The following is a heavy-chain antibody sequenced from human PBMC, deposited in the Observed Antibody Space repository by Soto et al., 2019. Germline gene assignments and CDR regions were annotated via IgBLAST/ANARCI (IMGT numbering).Heavy chain of an antibody. D-gene: IGHD3-9*01. Sequence: GGSPRLACAASGFTCSNYGMHWVRQAPGRGLEWVAVISYDGSTKYYGHSVKGRFTISRDNSKNTLYLQMNSLRAGDTSVYYCANLNHDLLNGRLLGLDFWGQGTLGTVSS. CDR1: GFTCSNYG. J-gene: IGHJ4*02. CDR3: ANLNHDLLNGRLLGLDF. V-gene: IGHV3-30*18. CDR2: ISYDGSTK.